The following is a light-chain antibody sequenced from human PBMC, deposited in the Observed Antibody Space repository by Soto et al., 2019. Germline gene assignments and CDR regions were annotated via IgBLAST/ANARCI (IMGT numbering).Light chain of an antibody. V-gene: IGKV3-15*01. J-gene: IGKJ1*01. CDR1: QSVGSN. CDR3: QQYNNWPPQRT. Sequence: EILMTQSPATLSVSPGERATLSCRASQSVGSNLAWYHQKPGQAPRLLIYDASTRATGIPARFSGSGSGTDFTLTISSLQSEDFAVYYCQQYNNWPPQRTFGQGTKVEIK. CDR2: DAS.